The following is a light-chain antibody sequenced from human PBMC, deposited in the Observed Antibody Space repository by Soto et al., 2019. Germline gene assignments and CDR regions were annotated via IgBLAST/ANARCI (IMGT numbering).Light chain of an antibody. CDR1: QTISSW. J-gene: IGKJ1*01. CDR2: KAS. V-gene: IGKV1-5*03. Sequence: DIQMTQSPSTLSGSVGDRVTITCRASQTISSWLAWYQQKPGKAPKLLIYKASTLKSGVPSRFSGSGSGTEFTLTINSLQPDDFATYYCQQYSSSSPWTFGQGTKVE. CDR3: QQYSSSSPWT.